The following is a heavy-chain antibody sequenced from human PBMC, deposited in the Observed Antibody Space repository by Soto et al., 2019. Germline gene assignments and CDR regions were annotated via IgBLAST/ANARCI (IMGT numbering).Heavy chain of an antibody. CDR2: IFAGGQT. CDR1: GFTVSDNY. V-gene: IGHV3-53*02. D-gene: IGHD6-13*01. CDR3: ARDLPGYGSSWPRE. J-gene: IGHJ4*02. Sequence: EVQLVETGGDLIQPGGSLRLSCAASGFTVSDNYMSWVRQAPGKGLEWVSVIFAGGQTYYADSVKGRFTISRDNSKNTLYLQLDSLRVEDTAVYFCARDLPGYGSSWPREWGQGTLVTVSS.